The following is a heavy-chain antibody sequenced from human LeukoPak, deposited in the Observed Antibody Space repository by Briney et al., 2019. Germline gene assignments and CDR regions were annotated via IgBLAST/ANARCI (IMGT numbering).Heavy chain of an antibody. CDR2: INPNSGGT. CDR3: ARGLDAFDI. Sequence: ASVKVSCKASGYTFTSYDINWVRRAPGQGLEWMGRINPNSGGTNYAQKFQGRVTMTRDTSISTAYMELSRLRSDDTAVYYCARGLDAFDIWGQGTMVTVSS. CDR1: GYTFTSYD. V-gene: IGHV1-2*06. J-gene: IGHJ3*02.